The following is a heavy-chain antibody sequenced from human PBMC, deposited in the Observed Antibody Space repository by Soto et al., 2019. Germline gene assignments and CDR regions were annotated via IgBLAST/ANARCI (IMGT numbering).Heavy chain of an antibody. CDR2: IIPIFGTA. D-gene: IGHD3-22*01. CDR3: ARVDSSGYPGPYYFDY. Sequence: SVKVSCKASGGTFSSYAISWVRQAPGQGLEWMGGIIPIFGTANYAQKFQGRVTITADESTSTAYMELSSLRSEDTAVYYCARVDSSGYPGPYYFDYWGQGTLVTVSS. V-gene: IGHV1-69*13. J-gene: IGHJ4*02. CDR1: GGTFSSYA.